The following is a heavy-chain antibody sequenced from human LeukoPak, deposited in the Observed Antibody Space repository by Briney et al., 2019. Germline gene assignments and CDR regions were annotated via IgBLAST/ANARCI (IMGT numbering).Heavy chain of an antibody. CDR3: AKGGPTVKGNYFDY. V-gene: IGHV3-30*18. Sequence: GRSLRLSCAASGFTFSSYGMHWVRQAPGKGLEWVAVISYDGSNKYYADSVEGRFTISRDNSKNTLYLQMNSLRAEDTAVYYCAKGGPTVKGNYFDYWGQGTLVTVSS. CDR1: GFTFSSYG. D-gene: IGHD4-17*01. J-gene: IGHJ4*02. CDR2: ISYDGSNK.